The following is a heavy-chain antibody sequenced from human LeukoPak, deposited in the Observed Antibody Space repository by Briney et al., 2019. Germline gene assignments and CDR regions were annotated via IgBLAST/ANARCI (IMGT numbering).Heavy chain of an antibody. CDR1: GFTFSAYN. CDR2: ISSSSGSI. D-gene: IGHD6-19*01. V-gene: IGHV3-48*02. Sequence: QPGGSLRLSCAASGFTFSAYNMNWVRQAPGKGLEWVSYISSSSGSIYYADSVKGRFTISRDNAKNSLYLQMNSLRDEDSAVYYCARERSGWSYTFDYWGQGTLVTVSS. J-gene: IGHJ4*02. CDR3: ARERSGWSYTFDY.